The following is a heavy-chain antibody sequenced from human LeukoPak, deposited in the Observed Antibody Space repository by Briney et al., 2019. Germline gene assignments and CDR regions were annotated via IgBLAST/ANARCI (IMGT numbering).Heavy chain of an antibody. CDR2: ISAYNGNT. CDR3: ARANWGSFRSFREGAFDI. D-gene: IGHD7-27*01. J-gene: IGHJ3*02. CDR1: GYTFTSYG. V-gene: IGHV1-18*01. Sequence: ASVKVSCKASGYTFTSYGISWVRQAPGQGLEWVGWISAYNGNTNYAQKLQGRVTMTTDTTTSTAYMELRSLRSDDTAVYYCARANWGSFRSFREGAFDIWGQGTMVTVSS.